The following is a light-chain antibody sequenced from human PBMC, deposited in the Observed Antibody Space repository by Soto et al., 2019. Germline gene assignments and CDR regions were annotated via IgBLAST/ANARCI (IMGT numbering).Light chain of an antibody. CDR1: SSNTGDNY. CDR2: DND. Sequence: QSVLTQPPSVSAAPGQQVTISCSGSSSNTGDNYVSWYQHLPGTAPKLVVYDNDRRPSGIPGRFSGSKSGTSATLVITGLKTGDEADYYCGTWDDRLDGDYVFGTGTKLAVL. CDR3: GTWDDRLDGDYV. V-gene: IGLV1-51*01. J-gene: IGLJ1*01.